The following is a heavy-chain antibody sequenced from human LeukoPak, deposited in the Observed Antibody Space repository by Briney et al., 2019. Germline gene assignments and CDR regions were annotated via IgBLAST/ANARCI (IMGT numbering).Heavy chain of an antibody. CDR3: ARGGPLWFDP. V-gene: IGHV4-34*01. CDR2: INHSGST. CDR1: GGSFSGYY. J-gene: IGHJ5*02. Sequence: SETLSLTCGVYGGSFSGYYWSWIRQPPGKGLEWIGEINHSGSTNYNPSLKRRVTISVDRSKNQFSLKLSSVTAADTAVYYCARGGPLWFDPWGQGTLVTVSS.